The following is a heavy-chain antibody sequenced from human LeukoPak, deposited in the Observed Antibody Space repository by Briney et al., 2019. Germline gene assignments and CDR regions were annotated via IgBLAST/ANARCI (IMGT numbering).Heavy chain of an antibody. V-gene: IGHV3-33*01. J-gene: IGHJ4*02. D-gene: IGHD3-9*01. CDR1: GFTFSSYG. CDR3: ARSLYYDIFTGYQTTLFDY. CDR2: IWYDGSNK. Sequence: GGSLRLSCAASGFTFSSYGVHWVRQAPGKGLEWVAVIWYDGSNKYYADSVKGRFTISRDNSKNTLYLQMNSLRAEDTAVYYCARSLYYDIFTGYQTTLFDYWGQGTLVTVSS.